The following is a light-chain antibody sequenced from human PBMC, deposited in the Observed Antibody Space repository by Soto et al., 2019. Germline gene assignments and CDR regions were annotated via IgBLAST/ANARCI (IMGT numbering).Light chain of an antibody. CDR1: SIDVGGYNY. CDR2: EVT. Sequence: QSALTQPPSASGSPGQSVTISCTGTSIDVGGYNYVYWYQQHPGKAPKLMIYEVTKRPSGVPDRFSGSKSGNTASLTVSGLQAEDEADYYCSSYADSNSYVFGTGTKLTVL. J-gene: IGLJ1*01. CDR3: SSYADSNSYV. V-gene: IGLV2-8*01.